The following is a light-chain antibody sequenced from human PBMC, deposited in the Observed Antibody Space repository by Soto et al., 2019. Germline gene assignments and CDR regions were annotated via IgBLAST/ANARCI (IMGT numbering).Light chain of an antibody. CDR1: QSVGSS. J-gene: IGKJ4*01. V-gene: IGKV3-11*01. CDR2: DSS. Sequence: EIVLTQSPATLSLSPGERATLSCRTSQSVGSSLAWYQQKPGQPPRLLIYDSSNRATGIPGMFSGSGSGTDFTLTISSLEPADFAVYYCQQRSLLFTFGGGTKVDIK. CDR3: QQRSLLFT.